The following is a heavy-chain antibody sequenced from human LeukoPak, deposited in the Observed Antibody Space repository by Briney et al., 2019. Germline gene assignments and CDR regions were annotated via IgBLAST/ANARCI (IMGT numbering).Heavy chain of an antibody. J-gene: IGHJ4*02. CDR1: GFTFDDHG. V-gene: IGHV3-20*04. CDR2: INWNGGST. CDR3: ARTRYSSGNYFDC. Sequence: TGGSLRLSCAAPGFTFDDHGMSWVRQAPGKGLEWVSTINWNGGSTGYADSVKGRFSISRDNAKDSLYLQMNSLRAEDTALYYCARTRYSSGNYFDCWGQGTLVTVSS. D-gene: IGHD1-26*01.